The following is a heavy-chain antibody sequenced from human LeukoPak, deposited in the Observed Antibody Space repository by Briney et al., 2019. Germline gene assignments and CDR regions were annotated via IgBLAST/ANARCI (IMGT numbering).Heavy chain of an antibody. CDR3: ARLRNYDSNGYYRD. CDR2: MIPNRGNT. D-gene: IGHD3-22*01. V-gene: IGHV1-8*01. J-gene: IGHJ4*02. CDR1: GYTFNSYV. Sequence: ASVKVSCKASGYTFNSYVINWVRKATGQEREWMAWMIPNRGNTGYAQKFQDRVTMTRHTSISTAYMELSSLRSEDTAVYYCARLRNYDSNGYYRDWGKGTLVTVSS.